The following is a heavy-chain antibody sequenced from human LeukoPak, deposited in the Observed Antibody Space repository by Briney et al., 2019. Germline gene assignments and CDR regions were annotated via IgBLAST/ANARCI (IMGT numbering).Heavy chain of an antibody. CDR3: ARDGYNDPVLIDY. Sequence: GASVKVSCKASGYTFTSYGISWVRQAPGQGLEWMGWISAYNGNTNYAQKLQGRVTMTTETSTSTAYMELRSLTSDDTAVYYCARDGYNDPVLIDYWGQGTWSPSPQ. V-gene: IGHV1-18*01. CDR2: ISAYNGNT. D-gene: IGHD5-24*01. J-gene: IGHJ4*02. CDR1: GYTFTSYG.